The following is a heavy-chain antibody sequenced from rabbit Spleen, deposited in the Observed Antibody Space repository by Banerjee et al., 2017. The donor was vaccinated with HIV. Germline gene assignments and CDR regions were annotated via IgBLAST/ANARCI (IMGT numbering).Heavy chain of an antibody. Sequence: QEQLVESGGGLVKPEGSLTLTCKASGFSFSDRDVMCWVRQAPGKGLQWIACINAYTGKPVYATWAKGRFTISRTSSTSVTLQMTSLTAADTATYFCARDKELAIWGYEFDLWGQGTLVTVS. CDR2: INAYTGKP. D-gene: IGHD3-1*01. J-gene: IGHJ6*01. CDR3: ARDKELAIWGYEFDL. CDR1: GFSFSDRDV. V-gene: IGHV1S45*01.